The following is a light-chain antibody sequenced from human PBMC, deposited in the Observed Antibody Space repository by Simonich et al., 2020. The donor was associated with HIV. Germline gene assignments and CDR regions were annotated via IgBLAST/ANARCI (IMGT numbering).Light chain of an antibody. J-gene: IGKJ2*01. CDR2: GAS. Sequence: EIVMTQSPATLSVSPGERATLSCRASRSVSRNLAWYQQKPGQNPRLLIYGASTRATGIPARFSGSGSGTEFTLTISSMQSEDFVVYYCQQYHNWPPYTFGQGTKVEMK. CDR3: QQYHNWPPYT. V-gene: IGKV3-15*01. CDR1: RSVSRN.